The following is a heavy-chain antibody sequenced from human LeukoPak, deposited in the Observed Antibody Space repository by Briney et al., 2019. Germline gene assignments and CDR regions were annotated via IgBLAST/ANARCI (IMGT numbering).Heavy chain of an antibody. Sequence: QAGGSLRLSCAASGFTFSSYAMHWVRQAPDKGLEWVAVISYDGSNRYYADSVKGRFTISRDNSKNTLYLQMNSLRAEDTAVYYCARDSLGDPTYYFDYWGQGTLVTVSS. V-gene: IGHV3-30*04. J-gene: IGHJ4*02. D-gene: IGHD3-10*01. CDR3: ARDSLGDPTYYFDY. CDR1: GFTFSSYA. CDR2: ISYDGSNR.